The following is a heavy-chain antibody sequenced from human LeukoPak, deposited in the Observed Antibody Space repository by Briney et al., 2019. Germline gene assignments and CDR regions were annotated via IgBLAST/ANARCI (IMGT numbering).Heavy chain of an antibody. J-gene: IGHJ5*02. V-gene: IGHV3-30*02. CDR1: DFTFSNFG. Sequence: GGSLRLSCVASDFTFSNFGMHWVRQAPGKGLEWLSFIRYDGSNNYHADSVKGRFSISRDNSKNTMHLQMNTLRPDDTAVYYCARTAVAGTLRWFDLWGQGTLVIVSS. D-gene: IGHD6-19*01. CDR2: IRYDGSNN. CDR3: ARTAVAGTLRWFDL.